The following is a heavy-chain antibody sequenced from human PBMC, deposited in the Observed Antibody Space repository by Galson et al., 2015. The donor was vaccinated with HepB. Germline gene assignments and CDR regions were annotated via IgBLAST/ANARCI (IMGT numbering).Heavy chain of an antibody. Sequence: SLRLSCAASGFTFSTYSINWVRQAPGHELAWVSHICANSTYIYYAESVKCRFTISRDNARNLLFLQMNSLTADNTAVYYCAREGRYSSSWFYWGQGTLVAVSS. D-gene: IGHD6-13*01. J-gene: IGHJ4*02. V-gene: IGHV3-21*01. CDR2: ICANSTYI. CDR3: AREGRYSSSWFY. CDR1: GFTFSTYS.